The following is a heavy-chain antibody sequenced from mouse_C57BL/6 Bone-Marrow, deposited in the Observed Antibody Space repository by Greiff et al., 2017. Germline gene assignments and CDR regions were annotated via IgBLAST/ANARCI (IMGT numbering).Heavy chain of an antibody. Sequence: QVQLQQPGAELVKPGASVKLSCKASGYTFTSYWMQWVKQRPGQGLEWIGEIDPSDSYTNYNQKFKGKATLTVDTSSSTAYMQLSSLTSEDSAVYYCARLYYYFDYWGKGTTLTVSS. D-gene: IGHD1-3*01. CDR2: IDPSDSYT. J-gene: IGHJ2*01. CDR3: ARLYYYFDY. V-gene: IGHV1-50*01. CDR1: GYTFTSYW.